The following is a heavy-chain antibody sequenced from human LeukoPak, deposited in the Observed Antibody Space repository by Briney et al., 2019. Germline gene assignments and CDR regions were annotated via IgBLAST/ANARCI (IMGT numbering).Heavy chain of an antibody. CDR3: ARGAAGTFDY. J-gene: IGHJ4*02. Sequence: ASVKVSCKASGYTFTGSYMHWVRQAPGQGLEWKGWINPNSGGTNYAQKFQGWVTMTRDTSISTAHMELSRLRSDDTAVYYCARGAAGTFDYWGQGTLVTVSS. V-gene: IGHV1-2*04. D-gene: IGHD6-13*01. CDR1: GYTFTGSY. CDR2: INPNSGGT.